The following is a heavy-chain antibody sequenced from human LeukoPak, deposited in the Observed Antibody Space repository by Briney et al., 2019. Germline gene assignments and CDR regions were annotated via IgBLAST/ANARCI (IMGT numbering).Heavy chain of an antibody. V-gene: IGHV5-51*01. D-gene: IGHD6-6*01. J-gene: IGHJ4*02. Sequence: GESLKISCKGSGYSFTSYWIGWVRQMPGKGLEWMGIIYPGDSDTRYSPSFQGQVTISADKSISTAYLQWSSLRASDTAMYYCAKLVAARAYYFDYWGQGTLVTVSS. CDR3: AKLVAARAYYFDY. CDR1: GYSFTSYW. CDR2: IYPGDSDT.